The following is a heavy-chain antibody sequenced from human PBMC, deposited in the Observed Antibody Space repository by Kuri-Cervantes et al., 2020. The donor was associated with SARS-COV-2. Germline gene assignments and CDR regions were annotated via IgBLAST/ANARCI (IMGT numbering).Heavy chain of an antibody. CDR3: AKDLASAKLWVIAILSFHY. CDR2: ISGSGGKT. D-gene: IGHD2-21*01. V-gene: IGHV3-23*01. Sequence: GGSLRLSCAASGFTFNNYAMSWVRQAPGKGLEWVSTISGSGGKTYYADSVKGRFTISRDNSKNTLYLQMNSLRAEDTAIYYCAKDLASAKLWVIAILSFHYWGQGTLVTV. CDR1: GFTFNNYA. J-gene: IGHJ4*02.